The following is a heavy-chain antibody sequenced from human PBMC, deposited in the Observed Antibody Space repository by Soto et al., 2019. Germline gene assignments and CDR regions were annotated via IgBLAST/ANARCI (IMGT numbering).Heavy chain of an antibody. CDR2: IKRDGSEK. D-gene: IGHD3-10*01. Sequence: LRLSCEASGFTFSTYWMSWVRQAPGKGLEWVANIKRDGSEKYYVDSVKGRFTISRDNAKNSLYLQMNSLRVEDTAVYYCARVDIYGSASRDYWGQGAMVTVYS. CDR1: GFTFSTYW. J-gene: IGHJ4*02. V-gene: IGHV3-7*03. CDR3: ARVDIYGSASRDY.